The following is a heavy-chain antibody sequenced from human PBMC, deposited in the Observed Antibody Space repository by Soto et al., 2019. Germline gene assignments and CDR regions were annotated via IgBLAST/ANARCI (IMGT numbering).Heavy chain of an antibody. CDR2: ISAYNGNT. J-gene: IGHJ4*02. CDR1: GYTFTIYG. Sequence: ASVKVSCTASGYTFTIYGISWVRQAPGQGLEWMGWISAYNGNTNYAQKLQGRVTISRDTSATTAYMEMSSLRSEDTAVYYCARGSYYYESSGYYPDYWGQGTLVTVSS. CDR3: ARGSYYYESSGYYPDY. D-gene: IGHD3-22*01. V-gene: IGHV1-18*01.